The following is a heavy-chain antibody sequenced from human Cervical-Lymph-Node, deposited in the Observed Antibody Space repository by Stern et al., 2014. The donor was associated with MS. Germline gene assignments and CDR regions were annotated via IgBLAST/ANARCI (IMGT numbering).Heavy chain of an antibody. CDR3: ATLTVFGVLPS. Sequence: QMQLVQSGGGVVQPGRSLQVSCAASGFTFRSYPMHWVRQAPGKGLEWLAVISYDGRREYYADSVKGRFTISRDNSNNTLFLQMNGLRTEDTAVYYCATLTVFGVLPSWGQGTLVIVSS. CDR2: ISYDGRRE. CDR1: GFTFRSYP. V-gene: IGHV3-30*04. D-gene: IGHD3-3*01. J-gene: IGHJ4*02.